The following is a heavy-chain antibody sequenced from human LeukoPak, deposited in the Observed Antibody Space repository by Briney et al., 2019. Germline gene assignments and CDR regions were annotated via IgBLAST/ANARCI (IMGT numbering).Heavy chain of an antibody. V-gene: IGHV1-18*01. CDR3: ARAEVSLEWLLQNDY. D-gene: IGHD3-3*01. CDR2: ISAYNGNT. Sequence: ASVKVSCKASGYTFTSYGISWVRQAPGQGLEWMGWISAYNGNTNYAQKLQGRVTMTTDTSTSTAYMELRSLRSDDTAVYYCARAEVSLEWLLQNDYWGQGTLVTVSS. J-gene: IGHJ4*02. CDR1: GYTFTSYG.